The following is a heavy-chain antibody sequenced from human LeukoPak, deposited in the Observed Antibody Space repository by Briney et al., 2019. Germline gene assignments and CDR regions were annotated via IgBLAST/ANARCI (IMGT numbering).Heavy chain of an antibody. CDR1: GYTFTTYS. D-gene: IGHD4-17*01. CDR2: INAGNGNT. CDR3: ARARDYGPRLREGYFDY. V-gene: IGHV1-3*01. J-gene: IGHJ4*02. Sequence: ASVKVSCKASGYTFTTYSIFWMRQAPGQGLEWMGWINAGNGNTKYSQKLQGRVTITTDTSTSTAYMELRSLRSDDTAVYYCARARDYGPRLREGYFDYWGQGTLVTVSS.